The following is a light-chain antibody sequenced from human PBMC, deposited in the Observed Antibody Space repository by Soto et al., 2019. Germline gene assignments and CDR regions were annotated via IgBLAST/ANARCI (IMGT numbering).Light chain of an antibody. CDR2: DAS. J-gene: IGKJ4*01. CDR1: QDISNY. CDR3: QQYDNLPLT. Sequence: DIQMTQSPSSLSASVGDRVTITCQASQDISNYLKWYQQKPGKAPKPLIYDASNLETGVQSRFSGSGSGTDFTFTISSLQPEDIATYYCQQYDNLPLTFGGGTKVEIK. V-gene: IGKV1-33*01.